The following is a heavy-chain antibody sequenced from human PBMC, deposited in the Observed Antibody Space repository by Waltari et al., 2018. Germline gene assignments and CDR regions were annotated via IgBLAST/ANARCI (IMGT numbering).Heavy chain of an antibody. D-gene: IGHD3-22*01. Sequence: QVQLVQSGAEVKKPGASVKVSCKASGYTFTGYYMHWVRQAPGQGLEWMGWINPNSGGTNYAQKFQGRVTMTRDTSISTAYMELSRLRSDDTAVYYCARGVWITMIVVGHTNWFDPWGQGTLVTVSS. CDR2: INPNSGGT. CDR1: GYTFTGYY. V-gene: IGHV1-2*02. CDR3: ARGVWITMIVVGHTNWFDP. J-gene: IGHJ5*02.